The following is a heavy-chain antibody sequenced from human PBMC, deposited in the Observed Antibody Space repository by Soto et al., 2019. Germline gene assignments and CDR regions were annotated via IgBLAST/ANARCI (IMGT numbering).Heavy chain of an antibody. D-gene: IGHD2-2*01. CDR1: GGRFWRDV. Sequence: SVKGYSHAFGGRFWRDVFIWVLQAPRHRLEWMGGIIPIFGKANYLQKYKGRGTITPDESTSTAYMELSSLRSQDTAVKYCASSPPPSDGSSTSCYYNWFDSWAQGTLVTVSS. J-gene: IGHJ5*01. V-gene: IGHV1-69*13. CDR2: IIPIFGKA. CDR3: ASSPPPSDGSSTSCYYNWFDS.